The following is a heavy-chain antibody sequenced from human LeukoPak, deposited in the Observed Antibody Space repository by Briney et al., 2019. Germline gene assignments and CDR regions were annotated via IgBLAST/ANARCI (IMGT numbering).Heavy chain of an antibody. Sequence: GASVKVSCKASGYTFTSYDINWVRQATGQGLEWMGWMNPNSGNTGYAQKFQGRVTITRNTSISTAYMELSSLRSEDTAVYYCARAIRYCTNGVCYTNYYYYMDVWGKGTTVTVSS. CDR3: ARAIRYCTNGVCYTNYYYYMDV. J-gene: IGHJ6*03. V-gene: IGHV1-8*03. CDR1: GYTFTSYD. CDR2: MNPNSGNT. D-gene: IGHD2-8*01.